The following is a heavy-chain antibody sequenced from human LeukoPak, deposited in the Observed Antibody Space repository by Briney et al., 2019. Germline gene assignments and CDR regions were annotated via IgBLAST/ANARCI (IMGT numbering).Heavy chain of an antibody. J-gene: IGHJ4*02. CDR1: GGSFSGYY. Sequence: PSETLSLTCAVYGGSFSGYYWSWIRQPPGKGLEWIGEINHSGSTNYNPSLKSRVTISVDTSKNQFSLKLSSVTAADTAVYYCARGSGEVGATLTSYFDYWGQGTLVTVSS. CDR3: ARGSGEVGATLTSYFDY. D-gene: IGHD1-26*01. CDR2: INHSGST. V-gene: IGHV4-34*01.